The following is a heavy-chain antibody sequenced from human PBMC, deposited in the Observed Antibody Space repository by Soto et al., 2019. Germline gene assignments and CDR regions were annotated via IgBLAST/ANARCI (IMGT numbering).Heavy chain of an antibody. D-gene: IGHD6-13*01. V-gene: IGHV4-4*02. Sequence: SDTLSLTCAVSGGSISSSNWWSWVCQPPGKGLEWIGEIYHSGSTNYNPSLKSRVTISVDKSKNQFSLKLSSVTAADTAVYYCARGRIAAAGYYYGMDVWGQGTTVTVSS. J-gene: IGHJ6*02. CDR2: IYHSGST. CDR3: ARGRIAAAGYYYGMDV. CDR1: GGSISSSNW.